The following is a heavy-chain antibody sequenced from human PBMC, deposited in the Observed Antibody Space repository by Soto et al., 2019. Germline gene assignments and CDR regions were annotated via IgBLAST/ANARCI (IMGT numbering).Heavy chain of an antibody. Sequence: GGSLRLSCAASGFSFSSYAMSWVRQAPGQWLEWVGAISGSGGSTYYADSVKGRFTISRENSKNTLYLQMNSLRAEDTAVYYCAKGAYGSGSYWHFISAQPYYFDYWGQGTLVTVSS. CDR2: ISGSGGST. D-gene: IGHD3-10*01. V-gene: IGHV3-23*01. CDR3: AKGAYGSGSYWHFISAQPYYFDY. J-gene: IGHJ4*02. CDR1: GFSFSSYA.